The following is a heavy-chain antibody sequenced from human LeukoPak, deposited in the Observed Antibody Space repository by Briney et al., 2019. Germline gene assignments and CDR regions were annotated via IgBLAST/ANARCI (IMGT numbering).Heavy chain of an antibody. Sequence: PSQTLSLTCAVSGGPISSGGYSWSWIRQPPGKGLEWIGYIYHSGSTYYNPSLKSRVTISVDTSKNQFSLKLSSVTAADTAVYYCARGIPQSYGLTGDYYMDVWGKGTTVTVSS. CDR1: GGPISSGGYS. D-gene: IGHD5-18*01. CDR2: IYHSGST. J-gene: IGHJ6*03. CDR3: ARGIPQSYGLTGDYYMDV. V-gene: IGHV4-30-2*01.